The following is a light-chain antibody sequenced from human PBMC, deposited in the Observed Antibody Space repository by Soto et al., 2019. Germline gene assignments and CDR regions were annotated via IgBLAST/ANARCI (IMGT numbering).Light chain of an antibody. J-gene: IGLJ1*01. V-gene: IGLV2-11*01. CDR3: CSYAGSYTHYV. CDR1: SSDVGGYNY. Sequence: QLVLTQPRSVSGSPGQSITISCTGTSSDVGGYNYVSWYRQYPGKAPKLMIYDVSKRPSGVPDRFSGSKSGNTASLTISGLQAEDEADYYCCSYAGSYTHYVFGTGTKVTVL. CDR2: DVS.